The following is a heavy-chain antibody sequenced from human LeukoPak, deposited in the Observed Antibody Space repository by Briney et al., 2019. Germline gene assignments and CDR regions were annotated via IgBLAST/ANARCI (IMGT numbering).Heavy chain of an antibody. Sequence: ASVKVSCKASGYTFTAYYMHWVRQAPGQGLEWMGWINPDSGGTNYAQKFQGRVTMTRDTSISAAHMELSRLRSDDTAVYYCAREGTASSSPNWFDPWGQGTLVTVSS. CDR3: AREGTASSSPNWFDP. V-gene: IGHV1-2*02. J-gene: IGHJ5*02. CDR2: INPDSGGT. CDR1: GYTFTAYY. D-gene: IGHD6-13*01.